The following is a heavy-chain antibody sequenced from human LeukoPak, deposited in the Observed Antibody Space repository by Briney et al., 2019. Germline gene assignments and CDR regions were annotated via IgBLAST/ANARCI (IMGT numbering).Heavy chain of an antibody. J-gene: IGHJ4*02. V-gene: IGHV3-21*01. CDR1: GFTFSSYS. D-gene: IGHD3-3*01. CDR2: ISSSSSYI. CDR3: ARDRTYHDFWSGYYKGPFDY. Sequence: GGSLRLSCAASGFTFSSYSMNWVRQAPGKGLEWVSSISSSSSYIYYADSVKGRFTISRDNAKNSLYLQMNSLRAEDTAVYYCARDRTYHDFWSGYYKGPFDYWGQGTLVTVSS.